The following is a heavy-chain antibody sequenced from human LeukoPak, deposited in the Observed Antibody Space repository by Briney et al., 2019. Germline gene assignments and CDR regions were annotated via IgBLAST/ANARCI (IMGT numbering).Heavy chain of an antibody. D-gene: IGHD5-18*01. CDR1: GGSFSGYY. V-gene: IGHV4-34*01. CDR3: ARTRARGYSYGFFDY. CDR2: INHSGST. Sequence: KTSETLSPSCAVYGGSFSGYYWSWIRQPPGKGLEWIGEINHSGSTNYNPSLKSRVTISVDTSKNQFSLKLSSVTAADTAVYYCARTRARGYSYGFFDYWGQGTLVTVSS. J-gene: IGHJ4*02.